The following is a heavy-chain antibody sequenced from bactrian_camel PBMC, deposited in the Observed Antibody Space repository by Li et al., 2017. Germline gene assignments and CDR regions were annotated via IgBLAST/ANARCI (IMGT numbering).Heavy chain of an antibody. J-gene: IGHJ4*01. D-gene: IGHD2*01. Sequence: HVQLVESGGDSVQAGESLRLSCVASGYTLPMNMGWFRRLPGQEREGVAAIAGDGRTDYADPVKGRFTISKDSAENTLYLQMDNLEPEDTAMYYCAAHRSLSRSCRGTKITEYTYRTHGTQVTVS. CDR1: GYTLPMN. CDR2: IAGDGRT. V-gene: IGHV3S53*01.